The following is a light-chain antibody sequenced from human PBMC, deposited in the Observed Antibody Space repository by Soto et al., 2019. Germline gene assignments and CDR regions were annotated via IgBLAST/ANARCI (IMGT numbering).Light chain of an antibody. CDR1: QSISNN. V-gene: IGKV3-15*01. J-gene: IGKJ5*01. Sequence: EIVMTQSPATLSVSPGQRATLSCRASQSISNNLAWYQQKPGQAPRLLIYGASTRATGIPVRFSGSGSGTEFTLTISGLQSEDFAVYYCQQYKNWPPITFGQGTRLEIK. CDR2: GAS. CDR3: QQYKNWPPIT.